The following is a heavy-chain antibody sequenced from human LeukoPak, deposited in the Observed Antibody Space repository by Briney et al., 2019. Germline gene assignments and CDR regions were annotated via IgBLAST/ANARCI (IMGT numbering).Heavy chain of an antibody. CDR3: ARGQAAAGTHSKEKY. CDR1: GGSFSGYY. Sequence: SETLSLTCAVYGGSFSGYYWSWIRQPPGKGLEWIGEINHSGSTNYNPSLKGRVTISVDTSKNQFSLKLSSVTAADTAVYYCARGQAAAGTHSKEKYWGQGTLVTVSS. D-gene: IGHD6-13*01. J-gene: IGHJ4*02. CDR2: INHSGST. V-gene: IGHV4-34*01.